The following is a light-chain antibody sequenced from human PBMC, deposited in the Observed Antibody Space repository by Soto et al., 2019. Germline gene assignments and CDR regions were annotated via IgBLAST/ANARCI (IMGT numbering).Light chain of an antibody. V-gene: IGKV1-5*01. CDR2: DAS. CDR1: QSISSW. J-gene: IGKJ2*01. CDR3: QQYNSLMYT. Sequence: DIQMTQSPSTLSASVGDRVTITCRASQSISSWLAWYQQKPGKAPKLLIYDASSLESGVPSRFSGSGSGTEFTLTISXXXXXDFATYYCQQYNSLMYTFGQG.